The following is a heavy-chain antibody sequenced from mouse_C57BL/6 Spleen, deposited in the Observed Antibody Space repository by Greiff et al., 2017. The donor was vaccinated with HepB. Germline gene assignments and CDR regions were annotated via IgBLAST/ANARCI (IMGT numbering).Heavy chain of an antibody. J-gene: IGHJ3*01. CDR3: ARPPYYGYDVFAY. Sequence: VQLQQSGAELVRPGTSVKVSCKASGYAFTNYLIEWVKQRPGQGLEWIGVINPGSGGTNYNEKFKGKATLTADKSSSTAYMQLSSLTSEDSAVYFCARPPYYGYDVFAYWGQGTLVTVSA. V-gene: IGHV1-54*01. CDR2: INPGSGGT. D-gene: IGHD2-9*01. CDR1: GYAFTNYL.